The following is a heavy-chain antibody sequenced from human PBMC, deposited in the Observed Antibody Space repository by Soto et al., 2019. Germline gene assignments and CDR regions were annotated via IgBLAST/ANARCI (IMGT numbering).Heavy chain of an antibody. V-gene: IGHV3-48*01. D-gene: IGHD2-15*01. Sequence: EVQLVESGGGLVQPGGSLRLSCAASGFTFSSYSMNWVRQAPGKGLEWVSYIRSSSSTIYYADSVKGRFTISRDNAKNSLYLQMNSLRAEDTAVYYCARGVVVAATDFDYWGQGTLVTVSS. CDR3: ARGVVVAATDFDY. CDR2: IRSSSSTI. CDR1: GFTFSSYS. J-gene: IGHJ4*02.